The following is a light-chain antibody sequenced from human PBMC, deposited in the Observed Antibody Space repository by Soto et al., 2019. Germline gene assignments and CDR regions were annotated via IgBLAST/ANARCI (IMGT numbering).Light chain of an antibody. Sequence: DIQMTQSPSSLSASVGDRVTISCRASQTISSYLNWYQQKPGKAPKLLIYTASSLQRGVPSRFSGSGSGTDFTLTISSLQPEDFATYYCQQSHITPLTFGGGTKVEIK. V-gene: IGKV1-39*01. CDR1: QTISSY. CDR3: QQSHITPLT. J-gene: IGKJ4*01. CDR2: TAS.